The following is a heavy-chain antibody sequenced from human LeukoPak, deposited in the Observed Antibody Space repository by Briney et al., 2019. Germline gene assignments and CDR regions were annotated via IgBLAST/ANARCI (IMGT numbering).Heavy chain of an antibody. V-gene: IGHV4-34*01. Sequence: PSETLSLTCAVFGGSFSGYYWSWIRQSPGKGLEWIGDINHGGSTNYSPSLKSRVSVASDTFKKQFSLRLTSVTAADTAVYSCARGRVTTVTSYIDYWGQGTLVTVSS. CDR2: INHGGST. D-gene: IGHD4-17*01. CDR1: GGSFSGYY. J-gene: IGHJ4*02. CDR3: ARGRVTTVTSYIDY.